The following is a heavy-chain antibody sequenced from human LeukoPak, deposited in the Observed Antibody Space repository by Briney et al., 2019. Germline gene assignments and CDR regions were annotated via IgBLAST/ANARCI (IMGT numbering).Heavy chain of an antibody. CDR2: ISGSGGST. Sequence: GGSLRLSCAASGFTFSSYGMSWVRQAPGKGLEWVSAISGSGGSTYYADSVKGRFTISRDNSKNTLYLQMNSLRAEDTAVYYCAKGDDYGDYVRIYYYYYYYMDVWDKGTTVTISS. D-gene: IGHD4-17*01. CDR3: AKGDDYGDYVRIYYYYYYYMDV. V-gene: IGHV3-23*01. CDR1: GFTFSSYG. J-gene: IGHJ6*03.